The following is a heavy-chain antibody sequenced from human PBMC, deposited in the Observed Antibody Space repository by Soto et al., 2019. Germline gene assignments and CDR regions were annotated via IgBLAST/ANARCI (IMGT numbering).Heavy chain of an antibody. V-gene: IGHV3-23*01. Sequence: EVQLLESGGGLVQPGGSLRLSCAASGFTFIKYAMRWVRQAPGKGLEWVSSISGTGDTTYYADSVRGRFTISRDNSKNTLYLQMNSLRAEDTAIYYCAKTYSSGAIAHYWGQGTLVTVSS. CDR2: ISGTGDTT. CDR1: GFTFIKYA. J-gene: IGHJ4*02. D-gene: IGHD6-19*01. CDR3: AKTYSSGAIAHY.